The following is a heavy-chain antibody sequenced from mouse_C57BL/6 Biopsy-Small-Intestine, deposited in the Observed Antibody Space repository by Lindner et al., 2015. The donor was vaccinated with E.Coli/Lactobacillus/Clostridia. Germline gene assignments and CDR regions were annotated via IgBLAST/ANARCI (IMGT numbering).Heavy chain of an antibody. CDR2: IDPYNGAT. CDR1: GYSFTGYN. D-gene: IGHD2-4*01. Sequence: VQLQESGPELVKPGASVKMSCKASGYSFTGYNIHWVKQSHGKSLEWIGYIDPYNGATNYNQKFKGKATLTVDKSSSTAYMQLNSLTSEDSAVYYCARSKDYDYPDYWGQGTTLTVSS. CDR3: ARSKDYDYPDY. V-gene: IGHV1S135*01. J-gene: IGHJ2*01.